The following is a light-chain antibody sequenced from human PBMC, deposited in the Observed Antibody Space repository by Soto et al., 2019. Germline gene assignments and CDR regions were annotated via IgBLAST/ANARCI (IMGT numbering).Light chain of an antibody. Sequence: QSALTQPASVSGSPGQSITISCTGTSSDVGAYNFVSWYQQHPGKAPKLMIYDVSDRPSGVSNRFSGSKSGNTASLTISGLQAEDEADYYCSSYTTSSSDFFGTGTKLTVL. V-gene: IGLV2-14*01. J-gene: IGLJ1*01. CDR3: SSYTTSSSDF. CDR1: SSDVGAYNF. CDR2: DVS.